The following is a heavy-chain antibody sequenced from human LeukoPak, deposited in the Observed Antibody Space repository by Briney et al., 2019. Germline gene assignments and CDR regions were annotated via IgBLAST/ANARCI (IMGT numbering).Heavy chain of an antibody. CDR2: FFSDGSRT. V-gene: IGHV3-74*01. CDR1: GLTLSSNW. D-gene: IGHD5-12*01. J-gene: IGHJ4*02. CDR3: ARGTYIVATPDY. Sequence: GGSLRLSCAGSGLTLSSNWMHWVRQAPGKGLVWVSRFFSDGSRTNSADSGKGRFAISRDNAKNSLYLQMNSLRAEDTAVYYCARGTYIVATPDYWGQGTLVTVSS.